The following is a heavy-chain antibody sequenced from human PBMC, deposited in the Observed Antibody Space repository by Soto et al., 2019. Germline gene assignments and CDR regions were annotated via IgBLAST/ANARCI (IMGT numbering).Heavy chain of an antibody. CDR2: IYNNETF. Sequence: SETLSLTCSVSGASVSSGSLYWIWIRHPPGKGLEWIGFIYNNETFNYNPSLKSRVTLSVDTSKHQFSLKLSSVTAADTAVYYCARVPLRYSSSHNFDSWGQGALVTVSS. D-gene: IGHD6-19*01. CDR3: ARVPLRYSSSHNFDS. V-gene: IGHV4-61*01. CDR1: GASVSSGSLY. J-gene: IGHJ4*02.